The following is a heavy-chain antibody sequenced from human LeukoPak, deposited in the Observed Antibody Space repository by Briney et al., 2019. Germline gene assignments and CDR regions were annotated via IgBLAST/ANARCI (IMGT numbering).Heavy chain of an antibody. Sequence: GGSLRLSCAASGFTFSDYSMNWVRQAPGKGLEWVSYISSSSSTVYYADSVKGRFTISRDNSKNTLYLQMNSLRAEDTAVYYCARGPPVIGNYYFDYWGQGTLVTVSS. CDR1: GFTFSDYS. D-gene: IGHD4-23*01. CDR3: ARGPPVIGNYYFDY. V-gene: IGHV3-48*01. J-gene: IGHJ4*02. CDR2: ISSSSSTV.